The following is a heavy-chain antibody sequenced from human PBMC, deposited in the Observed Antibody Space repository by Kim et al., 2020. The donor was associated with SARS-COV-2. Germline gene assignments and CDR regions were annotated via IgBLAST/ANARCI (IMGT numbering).Heavy chain of an antibody. V-gene: IGHV3-30*07. J-gene: IGHJ6*02. D-gene: IGHD6-6*01. Sequence: VRGRFTISRDNSKNTLYLQMNSLRAEDTAVYYCARDQQLVLDYSYYGMDVWGQGTTVTVSS. CDR3: ARDQQLVLDYSYYGMDV.